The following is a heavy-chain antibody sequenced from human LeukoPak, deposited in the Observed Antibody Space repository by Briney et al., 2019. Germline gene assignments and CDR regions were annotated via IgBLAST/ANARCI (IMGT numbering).Heavy chain of an antibody. CDR2: IYTSGST. D-gene: IGHD4-17*01. CDR1: GGSISSYY. V-gene: IGHV4-4*07. Sequence: SETLSLTCTVSGGSISSYYWSWIRQPAGKGLEWIGRIYTSGSTNYNPSLKSRVTMSVDTSKNQFSLKLSSVTAADSAVFYCARDDYGDYLYAFDIWGQGTMVTVSS. CDR3: ARDDYGDYLYAFDI. J-gene: IGHJ3*02.